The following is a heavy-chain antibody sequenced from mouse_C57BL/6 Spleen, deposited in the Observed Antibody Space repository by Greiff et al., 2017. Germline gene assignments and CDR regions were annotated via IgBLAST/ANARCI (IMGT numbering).Heavy chain of an antibody. D-gene: IGHD3-2*02. CDR2: ISGGGGNT. J-gene: IGHJ2*01. V-gene: IGHV5-9*01. Sequence: EVMLVESGGGLVKPGGSLKLSCAASGFTFSSYTMSWVRQTPEKRLEWVATISGGGGNTYYPDSVTGRFTISRDNAKNTLYLQMSSLRSEDTALYYCARHRDSSGSFDYWGQGTTLTVSS. CDR3: ARHRDSSGSFDY. CDR1: GFTFSSYT.